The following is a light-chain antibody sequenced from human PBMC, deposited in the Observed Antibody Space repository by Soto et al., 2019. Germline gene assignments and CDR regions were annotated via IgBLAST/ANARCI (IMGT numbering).Light chain of an antibody. J-gene: IGLJ1*01. Sequence: ALTQPASVSGSPCQSIAISCTGTSSDVGGYNYVSWYQQLPGKAPKLLISEVSNRPSGVSHRFSGSKSGNTASLTISGLQAEDEADYYCSSYRTGGPFVFGTGTKLTVL. V-gene: IGLV2-14*01. CDR2: EVS. CDR3: SSYRTGGPFV. CDR1: SSDVGGYNY.